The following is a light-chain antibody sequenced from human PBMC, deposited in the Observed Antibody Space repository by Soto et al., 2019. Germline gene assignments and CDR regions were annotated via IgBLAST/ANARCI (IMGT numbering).Light chain of an antibody. CDR1: QSVGSSY. CDR2: GAS. J-gene: IGKJ1*01. V-gene: IGKV3-20*01. CDR3: QQYGNSPRT. Sequence: DIVLTQSPGTLSLSPGERATLSCRASQSVGSSYLAWYQQKPGQAPSLLMYGASSRATGIPDRFSGSGSGTDFTLTISRLEPEDFVVYYCQQYGNSPRTFGQGTKV.